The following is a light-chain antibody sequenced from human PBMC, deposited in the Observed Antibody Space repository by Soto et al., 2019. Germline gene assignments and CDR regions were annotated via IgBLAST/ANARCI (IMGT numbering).Light chain of an antibody. CDR1: QSVSRNY. V-gene: IGKV3-20*01. CDR3: QQYGSTPLT. CDR2: GAS. Sequence: EIVLTQPPGTLSLSPGGRATLSCRASQSVSRNYVAWYQQKTGQAPRLLIYGASSRASGIPDRFSGSGSGADFTLSITRLEPEDFAVYYCQQYGSTPLTFGGGTKVDIK. J-gene: IGKJ4*01.